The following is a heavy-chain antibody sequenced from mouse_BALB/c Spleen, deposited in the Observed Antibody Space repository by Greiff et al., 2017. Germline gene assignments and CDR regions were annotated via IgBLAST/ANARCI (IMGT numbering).Heavy chain of an antibody. CDR1: GFSLTSYG. J-gene: IGHJ4*01. CDR2: IWAGGST. V-gene: IGHV2-9*02. D-gene: IGHD4-1*01. Sequence: VQGVESGPGLVAPSQSLSITCTVSGFSLTSYGVHWVRQPPGKGLEWLGVIWAGGSTNYNSALMSRLSISKDNSKSQVFLKMNSLQTDDTAMYYCARDGRGGYAMDYWGQGTSVTVSS. CDR3: ARDGRGGYAMDY.